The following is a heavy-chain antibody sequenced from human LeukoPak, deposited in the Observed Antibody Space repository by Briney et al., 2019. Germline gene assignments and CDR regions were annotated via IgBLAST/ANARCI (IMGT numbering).Heavy chain of an antibody. Sequence: PGESLKISCKGSGSSFTSYWISWVRQMPGKGLEWMGRIDPSDSYTNYSPSFQGHVTISADKSISTAYLQWSSLKASDTAMYYCAGAGIAVAGNAEYFQHWGQGTLVTVSS. CDR3: AGAGIAVAGNAEYFQH. D-gene: IGHD6-19*01. J-gene: IGHJ1*01. V-gene: IGHV5-10-1*01. CDR2: IDPSDSYT. CDR1: GSSFTSYW.